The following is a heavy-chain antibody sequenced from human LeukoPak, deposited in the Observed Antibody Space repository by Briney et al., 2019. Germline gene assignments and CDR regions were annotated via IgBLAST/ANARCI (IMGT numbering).Heavy chain of an antibody. CDR2: IYTSGST. CDR3: ARGPGLRFLEWLLPRGAFDI. Sequence: SETLSLTCTVSGGSISSYYWSWIRQPAGKGLEWIGRIYTSGSTNYNPSLKSRVTMSVDTSKNQFSPKLSSVTAADTAVYYCARGPGLRFLEWLLPRGAFDIWGQGTMVTVSS. V-gene: IGHV4-4*07. J-gene: IGHJ3*02. D-gene: IGHD3-3*01. CDR1: GGSISSYY.